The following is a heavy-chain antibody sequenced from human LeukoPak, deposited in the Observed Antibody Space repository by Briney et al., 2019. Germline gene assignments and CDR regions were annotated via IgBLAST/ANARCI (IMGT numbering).Heavy chain of an antibody. CDR1: GFTFSGYY. CDR3: ARGCSGGSCYSLRGLDY. CDR2: INHSGST. Sequence: GSLRLSCAASGFTFSGYYWSWIRQPPGKGLEWIGEINHSGSTNYNPSLKSRVTISVDTSKNQFSLKLSSVTAADTAVYYCARGCSGGSCYSLRGLDYWGQGTLVTVSS. V-gene: IGHV4-34*01. J-gene: IGHJ4*02. D-gene: IGHD2-15*01.